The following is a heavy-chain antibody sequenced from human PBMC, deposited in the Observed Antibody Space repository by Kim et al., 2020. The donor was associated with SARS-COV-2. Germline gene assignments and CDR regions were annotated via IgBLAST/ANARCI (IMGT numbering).Heavy chain of an antibody. Sequence: GGSLRLSCAASGFTVSSNYMSWVRQAPGKGLEWVSILYSGGSTYYADSVKGRFTISRDNSKNTLYLHMNSLRAEDTALYYCARDLQLERRFDYWGQGTLVTVSS. J-gene: IGHJ4*02. D-gene: IGHD1-1*01. CDR3: ARDLQLERRFDY. CDR1: GFTVSSNY. V-gene: IGHV3-66*01. CDR2: LYSGGST.